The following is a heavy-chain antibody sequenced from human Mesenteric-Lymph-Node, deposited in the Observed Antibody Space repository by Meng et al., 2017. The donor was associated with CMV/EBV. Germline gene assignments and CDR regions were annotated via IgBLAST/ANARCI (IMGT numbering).Heavy chain of an antibody. D-gene: IGHD3-16*02. CDR3: ARGGGHYDVVWGSYRNYFFEH. J-gene: IGHJ4*02. Sequence: GSLRLSCAVYGGSFSGHYWSWIRQPPGKGLEWIGDINDRENAIHNPSLKSRLTISVDTSKNQFSLRLTSVTAADTAVYYCARGGGHYDVVWGSYRNYFFEHWGQGALVTVSS. CDR2: INDRENA. V-gene: IGHV4-34*01. CDR1: GGSFSGHY.